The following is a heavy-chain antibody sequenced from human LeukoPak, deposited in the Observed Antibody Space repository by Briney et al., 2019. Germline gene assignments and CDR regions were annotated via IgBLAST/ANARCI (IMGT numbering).Heavy chain of an antibody. Sequence: VASVKVSCKASGYTFTGYYMHWMRQAPGQGLEWMGWINPNSGGTNYAQKFQGRVTMTRDTSISTAYMELSRLRSDDTAVYYCAREVRFNYYYYYMDVWGKGTTVTVSS. J-gene: IGHJ6*03. CDR1: GYTFTGYY. D-gene: IGHD3-3*01. V-gene: IGHV1-2*02. CDR3: AREVRFNYYYYYMDV. CDR2: INPNSGGT.